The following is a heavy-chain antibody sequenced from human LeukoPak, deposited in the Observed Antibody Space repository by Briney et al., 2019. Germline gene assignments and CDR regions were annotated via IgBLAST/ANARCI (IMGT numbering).Heavy chain of an antibody. CDR1: GFSFSIYG. V-gene: IGHV3-30*02. CDR3: ATPLSASSTDY. J-gene: IGHJ4*02. D-gene: IGHD6-6*01. Sequence: GGSLRLSCAASGFSFSIYGMNWVRQAPGKGLEWVADIRYDSSKRHYVDSVKGRFTISRDNSKNTLYLEMGSLRVEDTAVYYCATPLSASSTDYWGQGTMVTVSS. CDR2: IRYDSSKR.